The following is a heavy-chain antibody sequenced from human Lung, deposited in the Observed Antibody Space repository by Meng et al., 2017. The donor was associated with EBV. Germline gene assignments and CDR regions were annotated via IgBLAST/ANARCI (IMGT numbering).Heavy chain of an antibody. CDR2: INENGRTT. J-gene: IGHJ4*02. CDR3: SRDLAGPFDD. V-gene: IGHV3-74*01. Sequence: LRVLESVGALVQPGGSLRLSGAASGFTFSTYWMHWVRQAPGKGLVWISRINENGRTTTYADSVRGRFTISRDNTKNTLYLQMYGLRDDDTCVYFCSRDLAGPFDDWGQGTLVTVSS. CDR1: GFTFSTYW.